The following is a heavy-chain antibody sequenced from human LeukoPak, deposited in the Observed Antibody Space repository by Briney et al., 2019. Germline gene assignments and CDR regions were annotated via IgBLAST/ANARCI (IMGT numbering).Heavy chain of an antibody. D-gene: IGHD3-22*01. CDR1: GGSISSYY. Sequence: SETLSLTCTVSGGSISSYYWSWIRQPPGKGLEWIGYIYYSGSTNYNSSLKSRVTISVDTSKNQFSLRLSSVTAADTVVYYCARVTGYMIEDYFDYWGQGILVTVSS. CDR3: ARVTGYMIEDYFDY. V-gene: IGHV4-59*01. CDR2: IYYSGST. J-gene: IGHJ4*02.